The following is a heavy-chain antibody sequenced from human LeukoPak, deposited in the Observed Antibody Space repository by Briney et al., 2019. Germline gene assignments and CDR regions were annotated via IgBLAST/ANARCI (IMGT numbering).Heavy chain of an antibody. CDR3: ARALSSAWGLVDC. CDR1: GFTFTTYS. J-gene: IGHJ4*02. CDR2: IKSDGSRT. Sequence: PGGSLRLSCAASGFTFTTYSMHWVRQVPGKGLVWVSRIKSDGSRTYYADSVKGRFTISRDNAKSTLYLQMDSRRAEDTAVYYCARALSSAWGLVDCWGQGTLVTVSS. V-gene: IGHV3-74*01. D-gene: IGHD6-19*01.